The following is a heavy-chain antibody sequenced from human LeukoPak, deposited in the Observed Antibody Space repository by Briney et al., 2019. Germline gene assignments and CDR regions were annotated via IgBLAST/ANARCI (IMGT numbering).Heavy chain of an antibody. V-gene: IGHV1-2*02. CDR2: NPNSGGT. Sequence: NPNSGGTNYAQKFQGRVTMTRDTSISTAYMELSRLRSDDTAVYYCARGWYSSTRGDAFDIRGQGTMVTVSS. D-gene: IGHD6-13*01. CDR3: ARGWYSSTRGDAFDI. J-gene: IGHJ3*02.